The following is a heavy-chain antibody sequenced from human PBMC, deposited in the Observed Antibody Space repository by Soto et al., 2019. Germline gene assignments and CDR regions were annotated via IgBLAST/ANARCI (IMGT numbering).Heavy chain of an antibody. J-gene: IGHJ4*02. CDR1: GGSISSYY. Sequence: SETLSLTCTVSGGSISSYYWSWIRQPPGKGLEWIGYIYYSGSTNYNPSLKSRVTISVDTSKNQFSLKLSSVTAADTAVYYCARGYYSGYNYSNYDYWGQGTLVTVSS. V-gene: IGHV4-59*01. CDR3: ARGYYSGYNYSNYDY. D-gene: IGHD2-15*01. CDR2: IYYSGST.